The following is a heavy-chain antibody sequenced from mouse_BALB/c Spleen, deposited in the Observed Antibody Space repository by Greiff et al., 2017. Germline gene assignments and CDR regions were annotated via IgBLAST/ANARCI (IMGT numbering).Heavy chain of an antibody. CDR1: GYSITSGYY. CDR3: ARPYYGYPYYFDY. V-gene: IGHV3-6*02. D-gene: IGHD1-2*01. Sequence: EVQRVESGPGLVKPSQSLSLTCSVTGYSITSGYYWNWIRQFPGNKLEWMGYISYDGSNNYNPSLKNRISITRDTSKNQFFLKLNSVTTEDTATYYCARPYYGYPYYFDYWGQGTTLTVSS. J-gene: IGHJ2*01. CDR2: ISYDGSN.